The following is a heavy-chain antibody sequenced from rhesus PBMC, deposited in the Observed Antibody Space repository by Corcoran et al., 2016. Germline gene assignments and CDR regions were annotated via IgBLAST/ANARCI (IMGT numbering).Heavy chain of an antibody. Sequence: QVQLVQSGAEVKKPGASVKLSCKASGYTFTSYYINWVRRAPEQVLDWRGWINPINGNTGYAQKFQGRVTMTRDTSTSTAYMELNSLRSEDTAVYYCARGSSWSEHWGQGVLVTVSS. D-gene: IGHD6-13*01. CDR2: INPINGNT. J-gene: IGHJ4*01. V-gene: IGHV1S9*01. CDR1: GYTFTSYY. CDR3: ARGSSWSEH.